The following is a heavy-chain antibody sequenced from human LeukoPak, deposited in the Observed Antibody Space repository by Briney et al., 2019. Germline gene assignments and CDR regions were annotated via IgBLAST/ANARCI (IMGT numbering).Heavy chain of an antibody. D-gene: IGHD2-15*01. Sequence: GGSLRLSCGASGFTLSNYAMSWVRQGPGKGLEWVSAIAVTGGTYHAESVRGRFTISRDSCKNTLYLQMSSLRVEDAGVYYCAKAPVTTCSGTFCYPFDYWGQGTLVTVSS. V-gene: IGHV3-23*01. CDR1: GFTLSNYA. CDR3: AKAPVTTCSGTFCYPFDY. J-gene: IGHJ4*02. CDR2: IAVTGGT.